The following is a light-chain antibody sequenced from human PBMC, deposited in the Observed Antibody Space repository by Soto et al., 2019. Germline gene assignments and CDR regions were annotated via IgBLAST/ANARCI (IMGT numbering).Light chain of an antibody. CDR3: QQCYSTPLFT. J-gene: IGKJ3*01. CDR1: QSISSY. CDR2: AAS. V-gene: IGKV1-39*01. Sequence: DIPMTQSPSSLSASVGDRVTITCRASQSISSYLNWYQQKPGKAPKLLIYAASSLQSGVPSRFSGSGSGTDFTLTISSLQPEDFATYYCQQCYSTPLFTFGPGTKVDIK.